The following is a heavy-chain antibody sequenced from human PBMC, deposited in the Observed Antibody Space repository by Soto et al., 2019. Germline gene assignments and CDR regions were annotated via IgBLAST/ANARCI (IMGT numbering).Heavy chain of an antibody. J-gene: IGHJ4*02. D-gene: IGHD6-13*01. CDR1: GDSFSSYA. CDR3: AASDSSSCQHDY. CDR2: IIPIFETA. Sequence: QVQLVQSGAELKKPGSSVRVSCKISGDSFSSYAISWVRQAPGEGLEWVGGIIPIFETANYAQKFQGRVTITAVESTTTAYMEVTRLRPEDTAIFYCAASDSSSCQHDYWGQGTLITVSS. V-gene: IGHV1-69*01.